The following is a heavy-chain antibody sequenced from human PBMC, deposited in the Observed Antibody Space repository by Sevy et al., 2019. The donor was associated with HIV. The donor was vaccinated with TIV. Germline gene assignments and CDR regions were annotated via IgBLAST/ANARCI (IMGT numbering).Heavy chain of an antibody. CDR1: GFSFSTYW. Sequence: GGSLRLSCAASGFSFSTYWMHWVRQAPGKGLEWVANIKQDESVKYYVASVKGRFTISRDNAKNSVYLQRNSLRPEDTAIYYCARGNSGSFDYWGQGTLVTVSS. CDR3: ARGNSGSFDY. D-gene: IGHD3-22*01. V-gene: IGHV3-7*04. J-gene: IGHJ4*02. CDR2: IKQDESVK.